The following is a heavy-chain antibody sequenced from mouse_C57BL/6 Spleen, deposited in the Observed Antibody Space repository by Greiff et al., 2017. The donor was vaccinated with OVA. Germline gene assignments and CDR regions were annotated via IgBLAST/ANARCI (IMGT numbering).Heavy chain of an antibody. CDR3: ADGSSYYAMDY. Sequence: QVQLQQSGAELARPGASVKLSCKASGYTFPSYGISWVKQRTGQGLEWIGEIYPRSGNTYYNEKFKGKATLTADKSSSTAYMELRSLTSEDSAVYFCADGSSYYAMDYWGQGTSVTVSS. CDR1: GYTFPSYG. V-gene: IGHV1-81*01. J-gene: IGHJ4*01. CDR2: IYPRSGNT. D-gene: IGHD1-1*01.